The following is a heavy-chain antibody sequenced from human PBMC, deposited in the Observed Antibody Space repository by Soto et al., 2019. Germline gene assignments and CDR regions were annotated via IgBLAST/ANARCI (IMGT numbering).Heavy chain of an antibody. V-gene: IGHV1-69*13. CDR2: IIPIFGTA. J-gene: IGHJ5*02. CDR3: ARVFPGIAARLKWFDP. CDR1: GGTFSSYA. Sequence: ASVKVSCKASGGTFSSYAISWVRQAPGQGLEWMGGIIPIFGTANYAQKFQGRVTITADESTSTAYMELSSLRSEDTAVYYCARVFPGIAARLKWFDPWGQGTLVTSPQ. D-gene: IGHD6-6*01.